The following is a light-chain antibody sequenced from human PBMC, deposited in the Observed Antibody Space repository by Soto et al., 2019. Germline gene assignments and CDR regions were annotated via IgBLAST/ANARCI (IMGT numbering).Light chain of an antibody. CDR3: SSYTSSSTPHVV. V-gene: IGLV2-14*01. CDR2: DVS. Sequence: QSALTQPASVSGSPGQWITISCTGTSSDVGGYNYVSWYQQHPGKAPKLMIYDVSKPPSGVSNRFSGSKSGHTASLTISGLQAEDEADYYCSSYTSSSTPHVVFVGGTKLTVL. CDR1: SSDVGGYNY. J-gene: IGLJ2*01.